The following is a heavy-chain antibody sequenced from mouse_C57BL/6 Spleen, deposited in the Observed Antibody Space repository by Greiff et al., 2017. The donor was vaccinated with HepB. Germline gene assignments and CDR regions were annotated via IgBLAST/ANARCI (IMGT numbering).Heavy chain of an antibody. CDR1: GFTFSDYY. D-gene: IGHD1-1*01. CDR3: ARHNYGSSYDWFAY. Sequence: EVKLQESGGGLVQPGGSLKLSCAASGFTFSDYYMYWVRQTPEKRLEWVAYISNGGGSTYYPDTVKGRFTISRDNAKNTLYLQMSRLKSEDTAMYYCARHNYGSSYDWFAYWGQGTLVTVSA. V-gene: IGHV5-12*01. J-gene: IGHJ3*01. CDR2: ISNGGGST.